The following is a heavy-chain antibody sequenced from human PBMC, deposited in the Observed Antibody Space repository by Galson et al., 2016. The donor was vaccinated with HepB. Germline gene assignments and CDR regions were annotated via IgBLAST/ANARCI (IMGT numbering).Heavy chain of an antibody. D-gene: IGHD6-19*01. Sequence: SLRLSCAASGFTFNTYAMTWVRQAPGKGLEWVSAISGNGGNTYYADSVKGRFTISKDKSKNTLYLQMNSLGVEDTAVYYCAKRQGYNSARADYWGQGALVTVSS. CDR2: ISGNGGNT. V-gene: IGHV3-23*01. CDR1: GFTFNTYA. CDR3: AKRQGYNSARADY. J-gene: IGHJ4*02.